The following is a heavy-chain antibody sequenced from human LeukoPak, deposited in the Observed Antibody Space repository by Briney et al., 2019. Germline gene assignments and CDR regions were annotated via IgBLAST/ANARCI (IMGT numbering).Heavy chain of an antibody. CDR1: GGSLSSYY. V-gene: IGHV4-59*08. CDR2: IYYSGIN. Sequence: SETLSLTCAVSGGSLSSYYWSWIRQPPGKGLEWIGYIYYSGINNYNPSRKSRVTISVGTSKNQFSLKLSSVTAADTAVYYCARSGSPRRTYFDYWGQGTLVTVSS. CDR3: ARSGSPRRTYFDY. D-gene: IGHD1-26*01. J-gene: IGHJ4*02.